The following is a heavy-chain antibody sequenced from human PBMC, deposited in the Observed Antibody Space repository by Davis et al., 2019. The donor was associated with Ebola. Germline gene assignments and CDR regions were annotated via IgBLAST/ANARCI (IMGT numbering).Heavy chain of an antibody. D-gene: IGHD6-19*01. V-gene: IGHV4-34*01. CDR2: INHSGST. J-gene: IGHJ6*02. Sequence: MPSETLSLTCAVYGRSFSGYYWSWIRQPPGKGLEWIGEINHSGSTNYNPSLKSRVTISVDTSKNQFSLKLSSVTAADTAVYYCASLYSSGWQYYYYYYGMDVWGQGTTVTVSS. CDR1: GRSFSGYY. CDR3: ASLYSSGWQYYYYYYGMDV.